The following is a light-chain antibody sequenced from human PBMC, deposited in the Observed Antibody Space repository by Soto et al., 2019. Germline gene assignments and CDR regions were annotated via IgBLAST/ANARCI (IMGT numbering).Light chain of an antibody. CDR2: GAS. Sequence: EIVMTQSPATLSVSPGERTTLSCRASQSVTSNLAWYQQKPGQAPRLLIFGASPRATGIPARFSGSGSGTEFTLTISSLQSEDFAVDYCQQYNNWPFTFGPGTKVEIK. J-gene: IGKJ3*01. CDR3: QQYNNWPFT. CDR1: QSVTSN. V-gene: IGKV3-15*01.